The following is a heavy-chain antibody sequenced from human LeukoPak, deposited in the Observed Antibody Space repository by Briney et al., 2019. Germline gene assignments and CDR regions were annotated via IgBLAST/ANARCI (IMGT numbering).Heavy chain of an antibody. J-gene: IGHJ3*02. V-gene: IGHV3-23*01. CDR1: GFSFSSYA. Sequence: PGGSLRLSCVASGFSFSSYAMAWVRQAPGKGLEWVSVISGSGGSTYYADSVKGRFTISRDNSKNTLYLQMNSLRAEDTAVYYCAKDYPGPHDAFDIWGQGTMVTVSS. CDR3: AKDYPGPHDAFDI. CDR2: ISGSGGST.